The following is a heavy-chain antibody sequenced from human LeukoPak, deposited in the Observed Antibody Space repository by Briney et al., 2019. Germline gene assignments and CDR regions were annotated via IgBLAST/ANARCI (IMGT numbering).Heavy chain of an antibody. D-gene: IGHD6-19*01. J-gene: IGHJ4*02. V-gene: IGHV1-18*01. CDR1: GYTFTSYG. CDR3: ARDPSTVAPQGVDY. CDR2: ISAYNGNT. Sequence: ASVKVSCKASGYTFTSYGISWVRQAPGQGLEWMGWISAYNGNTNYAQKLQGRVTVTTDTSTSTAYMELRSLRSDDTAVYYCARDPSTVAPQGVDYWGQGTLVTVSS.